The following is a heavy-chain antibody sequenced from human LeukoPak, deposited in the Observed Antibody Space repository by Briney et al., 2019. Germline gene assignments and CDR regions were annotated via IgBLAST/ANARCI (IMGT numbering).Heavy chain of an antibody. J-gene: IGHJ3*02. V-gene: IGHV3-30*04. D-gene: IGHD3-16*02. CDR1: GFTFSSYA. CDR2: ISYDGSNK. Sequence: PGGSLRLSCAASGFTFSSYAMHWVRQAPGKGLEWVAVISYDGSNKYYADSVKGRFTISRDNSKNMLYLQMNSLRAEDTAVYYCARWSSDYVWGSYRHNSFDAFDIWGQGTMVTVSS. CDR3: ARWSSDYVWGSYRHNSFDAFDI.